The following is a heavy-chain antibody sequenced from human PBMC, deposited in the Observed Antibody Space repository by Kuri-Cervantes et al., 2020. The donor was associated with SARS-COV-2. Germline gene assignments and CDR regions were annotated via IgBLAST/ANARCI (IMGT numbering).Heavy chain of an antibody. Sequence: GESLKISCAASGFKFSRTDMHRVRQAPGKGLEWVAFISYDGNNKKCIASGKGRFTISRDNSQNKLYLQMNSLRAEDTAVYYCAREPSGDGDYYYYYGMDVWGQGTTVTVSS. CDR2: ISYDGNNK. D-gene: IGHD3-10*01. CDR3: AREPSGDGDYYYYYGMDV. J-gene: IGHJ6*02. CDR1: GFKFSRTD. V-gene: IGHV3-30*03.